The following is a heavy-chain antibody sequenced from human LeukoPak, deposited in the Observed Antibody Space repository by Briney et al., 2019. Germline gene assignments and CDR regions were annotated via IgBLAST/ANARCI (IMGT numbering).Heavy chain of an antibody. J-gene: IGHJ4*02. Sequence: PGGSLRLSCAASGFTFSSYAMRWVRQAPGKGLEWVSSTTDSGSRTYYADSVKGRFTISRDNSKNMLYLQMNSLRAEDTAVYYCAKTLPPYDFWSGYSYWGQGTLVTVSS. V-gene: IGHV3-23*01. CDR1: GFTFSSYA. CDR3: AKTLPPYDFWSGYSY. D-gene: IGHD3-3*01. CDR2: TTDSGSRT.